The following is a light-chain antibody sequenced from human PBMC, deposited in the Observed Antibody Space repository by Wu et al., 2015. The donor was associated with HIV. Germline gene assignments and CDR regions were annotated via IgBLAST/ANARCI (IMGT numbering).Light chain of an antibody. Sequence: EIVLTQSPGTLSLSPGQRATLFCRAGQSVSHDYLAWYQQKPGQAPRVLIYGASDRATGIPDRFSGSGSGTDFTLTISRLEPEDFAVYYCQQYGNSPWTFGLGTKVDIK. CDR1: QSVSHDY. CDR2: GAS. V-gene: IGKV3-20*01. J-gene: IGKJ1*01. CDR3: QQYGNSPWT.